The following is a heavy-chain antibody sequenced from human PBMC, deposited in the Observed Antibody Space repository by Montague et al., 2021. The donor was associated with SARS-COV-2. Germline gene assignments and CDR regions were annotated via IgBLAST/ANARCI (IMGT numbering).Heavy chain of an antibody. Sequence: SDTLSLTCTVSGGSISSSNYYWDWIRQPPGKGLEWIGSIYDSGSTYYNPSLKSRVTISVDTSKNHFSLKLSSVTAADTAVYYCARRGRKLLPVATTIGGFDIWGQGTRVPVSS. CDR3: ARRGRKLLPVATTIGGFDI. D-gene: IGHD5-12*01. V-gene: IGHV4-39*02. J-gene: IGHJ3*02. CDR1: GGSISSSNYY. CDR2: IYDSGST.